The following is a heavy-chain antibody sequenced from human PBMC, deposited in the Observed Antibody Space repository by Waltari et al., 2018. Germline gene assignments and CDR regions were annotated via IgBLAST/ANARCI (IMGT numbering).Heavy chain of an antibody. CDR3: ASNYYDSSGYMDH. D-gene: IGHD3-22*01. CDR1: GLTFNAYY. CDR2: MSGSGNTI. Sequence: QVQLVESGGGLVKPGGSLRLSCTASGLTFNAYYMNWIRQAPGKWLEWISYMSGSGNTIYHADSVKGRFTISRDNAKNSLFLQMNSLRAEDTGVYYCASNYYDSSGYMDHWGQGTLVTVSS. J-gene: IGHJ4*02. V-gene: IGHV3-11*04.